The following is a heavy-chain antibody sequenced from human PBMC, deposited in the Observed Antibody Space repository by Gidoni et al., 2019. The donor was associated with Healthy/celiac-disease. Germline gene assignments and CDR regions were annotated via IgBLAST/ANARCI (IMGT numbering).Heavy chain of an antibody. J-gene: IGHJ4*02. CDR2: IYYSGST. CDR1: GGSISSSSYY. CDR3: ARLRGVRGIPYGSGSYTFDY. Sequence: QLQLQESGPGLVKPSETLSLTCTVSGGSISSSSYYGGWIRQPPGKGLEWIGSIYYSGSTYYNPSLKSRVTISVDTSKNQFSLKLSSVTAADTAVYYCARLRGVRGIPYGSGSYTFDYWGQGTLVTVSS. V-gene: IGHV4-39*01. D-gene: IGHD3-10*01.